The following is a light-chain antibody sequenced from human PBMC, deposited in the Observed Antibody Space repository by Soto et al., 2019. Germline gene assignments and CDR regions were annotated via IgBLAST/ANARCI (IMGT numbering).Light chain of an antibody. CDR1: QSISNY. Sequence: DIQMTQSPSSLSASVGDRVTITCRASQSISNYLNWYQQKPGKAPNLLIYAASSLQSGVTSRFSGSSSGTDFTLTISSLQPEDCATYYCQQTYSTPLTFGGGTKVEI. CDR3: QQTYSTPLT. V-gene: IGKV1-39*01. CDR2: AAS. J-gene: IGKJ4*01.